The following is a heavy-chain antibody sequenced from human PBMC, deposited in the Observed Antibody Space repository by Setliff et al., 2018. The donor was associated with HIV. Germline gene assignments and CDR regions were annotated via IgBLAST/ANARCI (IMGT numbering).Heavy chain of an antibody. Sequence: SETLSLTCTVSGGSISSGGYYWSWIRQHPGKGLEWIGYIYYSGSTYYNPSLKSRVTIPVDTSKNQFSLKLSSVTAADTAVYYCARDGFTNWFDPWGQGTLVTVSS. J-gene: IGHJ5*02. V-gene: IGHV4-31*03. CDR3: ARDGFTNWFDP. CDR1: GGSISSGGYY. CDR2: IYYSGST.